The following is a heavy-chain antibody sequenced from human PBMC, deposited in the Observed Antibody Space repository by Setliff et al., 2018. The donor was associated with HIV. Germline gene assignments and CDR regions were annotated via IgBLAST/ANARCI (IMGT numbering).Heavy chain of an antibody. CDR1: GFTFRTYG. J-gene: IGHJ4*02. CDR2: IWYDGSNK. Sequence: GESLKISCAASGFTFRTYGMHWVRQAPGKGLEWVAVIWYDGSNKYYADSVKGRFTLSRDTSKNTLFLQMNSLRPEDTAVDYCARVRLYNTALDYWGQGTLVTVSS. CDR3: ARVRLYNTALDY. D-gene: IGHD3-3*01. V-gene: IGHV3-33*01.